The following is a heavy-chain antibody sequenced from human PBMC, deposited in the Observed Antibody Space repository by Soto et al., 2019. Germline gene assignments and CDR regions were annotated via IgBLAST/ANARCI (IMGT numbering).Heavy chain of an antibody. J-gene: IGHJ4*02. D-gene: IGHD6-13*01. Sequence: QVQLVESGGGVVQPGRSLRLSCAASGFTFSTHAMHWVRQAPGKGLECVAIVSFDGSNKYYADSVKARFTISRDNSKNTLYPQMSGLTPEDTAVYYCARDQAGITTAGGGRIDHWGQGTLVTVSS. CDR1: GFTFSTHA. CDR3: ARDQAGITTAGGGRIDH. V-gene: IGHV3-30-3*01. CDR2: VSFDGSNK.